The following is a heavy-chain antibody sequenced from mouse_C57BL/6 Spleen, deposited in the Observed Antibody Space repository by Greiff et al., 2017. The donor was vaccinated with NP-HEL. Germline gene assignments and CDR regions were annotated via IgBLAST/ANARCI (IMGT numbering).Heavy chain of an antibody. V-gene: IGHV1-74*01. CDR1: GYTFTSYW. Sequence: QVQLQQPGAELVKPGASVKVSCKASGYTFTSYWMHWVKQRPGQGLEWIGRIHPSDSDTNYNQKFKGKATLTVDKYSSTAYMQLSSLTSEASAVYYCAIPQDSSGYVAYWGQGTLVTVSA. D-gene: IGHD3-2*02. J-gene: IGHJ3*01. CDR2: IHPSDSDT. CDR3: AIPQDSSGYVAY.